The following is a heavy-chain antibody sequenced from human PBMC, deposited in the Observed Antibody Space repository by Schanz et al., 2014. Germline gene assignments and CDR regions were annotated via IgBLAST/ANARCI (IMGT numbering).Heavy chain of an antibody. CDR2: IWNNGVTK. CDR3: ARPRFDYGEVDY. CDR1: GFAFSVYG. J-gene: IGHJ4*02. D-gene: IGHD4-17*01. Sequence: ADLVESGGGVVQPGRSLRLSCAASGFAFSVYGMHWVRQAPGKGPEWVAVIWNNGVTKYYADSVRGRFTISRDRFQNTLYLRMSSLRAEDTAVYYCARPRFDYGEVDYWGQGTLVTVSS. V-gene: IGHV3-33*01.